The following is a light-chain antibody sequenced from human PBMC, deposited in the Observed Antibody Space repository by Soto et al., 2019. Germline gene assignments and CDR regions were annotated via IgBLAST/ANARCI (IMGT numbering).Light chain of an antibody. J-gene: IGKJ5*01. CDR2: GAS. CDR1: QSVSSS. V-gene: IGKV3-20*01. CDR3: PESGSSLIR. Sequence: TQSACALSLTKEETETLSCRASQSVSSSLAWYQQKPGQAPRLLISGASSRAAGIPDRFSGSGSGTDFTLTISRLEPEDFALYYCPESGSSLIRFGHVARLAI.